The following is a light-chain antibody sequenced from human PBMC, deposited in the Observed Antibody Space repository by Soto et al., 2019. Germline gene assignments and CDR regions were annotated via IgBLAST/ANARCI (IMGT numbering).Light chain of an antibody. V-gene: IGKV3-15*01. Sequence: EIMMTQSPATLSVSPGDRATLSCRASQSVSNNLAWYQQKPCQAPRLLIYYASNMATGIPARFSGSGSGTECTLSIISRRSEDFALYYCQQYNNWPPITFGQGTRLEIK. CDR1: QSVSNN. CDR2: YAS. J-gene: IGKJ5*01. CDR3: QQYNNWPPIT.